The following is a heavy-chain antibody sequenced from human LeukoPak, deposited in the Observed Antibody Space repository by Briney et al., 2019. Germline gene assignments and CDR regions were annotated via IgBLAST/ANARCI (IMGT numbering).Heavy chain of an antibody. D-gene: IGHD4-17*01. J-gene: IGHJ4*02. V-gene: IGHV3-7*01. CDR1: GFTFSSYW. CDR3: ASDYGDYAVYY. Sequence: GGSLRLSCAASGFTFSSYWMSWVRQAPGKGLEWVANIKQDGSEKYYVDSVKGRSTISRDNAKNSLYLQMNSLRAEDTAVYYCASDYGDYAVYYWGQGTLVTVSS. CDR2: IKQDGSEK.